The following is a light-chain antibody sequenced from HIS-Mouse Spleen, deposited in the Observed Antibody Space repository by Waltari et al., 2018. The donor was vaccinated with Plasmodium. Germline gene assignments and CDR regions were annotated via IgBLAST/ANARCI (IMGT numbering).Light chain of an antibody. CDR3: YSTDSSGNHRV. V-gene: IGLV3-10*01. CDR1: ALPKKY. CDR2: EDS. Sequence: SYELTQPPSVSVSPGQTARIICSGDALPKKYAYWYQQKSGQAPVLVIHEDSKRPSGIPERFSGSISGTMATLTISGGQVEDEADYYCYSTDSSGNHRVFGGGTKLTVL. J-gene: IGLJ3*02.